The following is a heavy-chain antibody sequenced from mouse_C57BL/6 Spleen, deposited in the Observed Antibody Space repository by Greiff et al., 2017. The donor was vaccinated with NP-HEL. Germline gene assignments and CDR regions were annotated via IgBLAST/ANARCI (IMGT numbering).Heavy chain of an antibody. V-gene: IGHV3-6*01. CDR2: ISYDGSN. CDR1: GYSITSGYY. J-gene: IGHJ3*01. D-gene: IGHD2-5*01. Sequence: EVQLQQSGPGLVKPSQSLSLTCSVTGYSITSGYYWNWIRQFPGNKLEWMGYISYDGSNNYNPSLQNRISITRDTSKNQFFLKLNSVTTEDTATYYCAEGYYSKCFAYWGQGTLVTVSA. CDR3: AEGYYSKCFAY.